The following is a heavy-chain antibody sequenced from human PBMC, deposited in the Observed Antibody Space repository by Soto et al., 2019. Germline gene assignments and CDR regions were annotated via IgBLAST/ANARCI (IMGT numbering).Heavy chain of an antibody. CDR2: MNPNSGNT. CDR1: GYTFTSYD. Sequence: ASVKGSCKASGYTFTSYDINWVRQATGQGLEWMGWMNPNSGNTGYAQKFQGRVTMTRNTSISTAYMELSSLRSEDTAVYYCARDLRWVRARPPYGVDVWGQGTTVTVSS. CDR3: ARDLRWVRARPPYGVDV. D-gene: IGHD4-17*01. V-gene: IGHV1-8*01. J-gene: IGHJ6*02.